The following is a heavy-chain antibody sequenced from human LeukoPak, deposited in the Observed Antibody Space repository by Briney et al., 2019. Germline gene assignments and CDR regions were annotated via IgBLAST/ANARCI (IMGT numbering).Heavy chain of an antibody. D-gene: IGHD6-6*01. Sequence: AGGSLRLSCAASGFTFSSYAMSWVRQAPGKGLEWVSAISGSGGSTYCADSVKGRFTISRDNSKNTLYLQMNSLRAEDTAVYYCAKGEYSSSSAYFDYWGQGTLVTVSS. J-gene: IGHJ4*02. V-gene: IGHV3-23*01. CDR2: ISGSGGST. CDR1: GFTFSSYA. CDR3: AKGEYSSSSAYFDY.